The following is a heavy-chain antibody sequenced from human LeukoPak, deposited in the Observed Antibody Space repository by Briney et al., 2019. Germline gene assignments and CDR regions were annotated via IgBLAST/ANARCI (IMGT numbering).Heavy chain of an antibody. CDR3: ARAGPNDHRFDY. D-gene: IGHD1-1*01. CDR2: ISYHGSSQ. J-gene: IGHJ4*02. V-gene: IGHV3-30*03. CDR1: GFTFSSYA. Sequence: SGGSLRLSCAASGFTFSSYAMSWVRQAPGKGLEWVAVISYHGSSQYYADSVKGRFTISRDTLKNTVYLQMFSLRPEDTAIYYCARAGPNDHRFDYWGQGTLVAVSS.